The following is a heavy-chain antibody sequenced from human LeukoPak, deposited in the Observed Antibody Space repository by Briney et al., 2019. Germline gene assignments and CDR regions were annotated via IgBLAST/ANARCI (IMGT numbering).Heavy chain of an antibody. V-gene: IGHV3-23*01. CDR2: ISGSGGTT. CDR3: ANAGPGYNSGSNYYYGMDV. Sequence: GGSLGLSCAASGFIFSTYGMRWVRQAPGKGLEWVSSISGSGGTTFYADSVKGRFTISRDNSKNTLYLQMNSLRAEDTAAYYCANAGPGYNSGSNYYYGMDVWGQGTTVTVSS. CDR1: GFIFSTYG. J-gene: IGHJ6*02. D-gene: IGHD6-19*01.